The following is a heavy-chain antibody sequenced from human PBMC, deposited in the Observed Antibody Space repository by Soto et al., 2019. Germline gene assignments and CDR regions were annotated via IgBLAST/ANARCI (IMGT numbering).Heavy chain of an antibody. V-gene: IGHV3-30-3*01. CDR1: GFTFSSYA. CDR2: ISYDGSNK. Sequence: PGGSLRLSCAASGFTFSSYAMHWVRQAPGKGLEWVAVISYDGSNKYYADSVKGRFTISRDNSKNTLYLQMNSLRAEDTAVYYCARDQPYSGSYFGAFDIWGQGTMVTVSS. D-gene: IGHD1-26*01. CDR3: ARDQPYSGSYFGAFDI. J-gene: IGHJ3*02.